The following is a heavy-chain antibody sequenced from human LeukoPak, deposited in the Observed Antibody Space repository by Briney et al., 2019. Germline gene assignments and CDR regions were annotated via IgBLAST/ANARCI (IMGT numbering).Heavy chain of an antibody. D-gene: IGHD2-2*01. V-gene: IGHV3-23*01. J-gene: IGHJ4*02. CDR1: GFTFSSYA. CDR3: AKSKTPYCSSANCLMFDY. CDR2: ISGSGGST. Sequence: GGSLRLSCAASGFTFSSYAMSWVRQAPGKGLEWVSGISGSGGSTYDANSVKGLFTISRDNSKNTLYLQMNSLRAEDTAVYYCAKSKTPYCSSANCLMFDYWGQGALVTVSS.